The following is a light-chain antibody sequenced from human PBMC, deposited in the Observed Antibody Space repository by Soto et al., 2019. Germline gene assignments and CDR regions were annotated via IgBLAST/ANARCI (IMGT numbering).Light chain of an antibody. CDR3: QQYNNWPPLP. J-gene: IGKJ4*01. V-gene: IGKV3-15*01. Sequence: EIVMTQSPATLSVSPGERATLSCRASQSVSSNLAWYQQKPGQAPRPLIYGASTMATGIPARFSGSGSGTEFTLTISSLQSEEFAVYYCQQYNNWPPLPFGGGTKVEIK. CDR2: GAS. CDR1: QSVSSN.